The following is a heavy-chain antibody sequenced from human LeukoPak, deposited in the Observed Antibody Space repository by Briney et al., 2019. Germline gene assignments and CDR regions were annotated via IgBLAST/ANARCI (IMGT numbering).Heavy chain of an antibody. CDR2: INPNSGGT. D-gene: IGHD3-22*01. Sequence: ASVKVSCKASGYTFTGYYMHWVRQAPGQGLEWMGWINPNSGGTNYAQKFQGRVTMTRDTSISTAYMELSRLRSDDTAVCYCAREVAVPHYYDSSGFIGPLDYWGQGTLVTVSS. CDR3: AREVAVPHYYDSSGFIGPLDY. CDR1: GYTFTGYY. V-gene: IGHV1-2*02. J-gene: IGHJ4*02.